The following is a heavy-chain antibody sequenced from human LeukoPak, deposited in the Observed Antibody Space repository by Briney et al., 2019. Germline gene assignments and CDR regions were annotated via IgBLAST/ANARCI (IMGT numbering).Heavy chain of an antibody. V-gene: IGHV3-74*01. CDR1: GFTFSIYW. J-gene: IGHJ4*02. Sequence: PGGPLRLSCAASGFTFSIYWVHWVRQAPGKGLVWVSSINSDGSSTSYADSVKGRFTISRDNAKNTLYLQMNTLGAEDTAVYYCASLDYWGQGTPVTVSS. CDR3: ASLDY. CDR2: INSDGSST.